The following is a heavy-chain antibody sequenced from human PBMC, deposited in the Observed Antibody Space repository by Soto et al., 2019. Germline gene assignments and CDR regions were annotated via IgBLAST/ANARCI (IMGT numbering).Heavy chain of an antibody. J-gene: IGHJ5*02. CDR2: INHSGST. CDR1: GGSFNGYY. CDR3: ARITTVTAS. V-gene: IGHV4-34*01. D-gene: IGHD4-17*01. Sequence: PSETLSLTCAVYGGSFNGYYWSWIRQPPGKGLEWIGEINHSGSTNYNPSLKSRVTISVDTSKNQFSLKLSSVTAADTAVYYCARITTVTASWGQGTLVTVS.